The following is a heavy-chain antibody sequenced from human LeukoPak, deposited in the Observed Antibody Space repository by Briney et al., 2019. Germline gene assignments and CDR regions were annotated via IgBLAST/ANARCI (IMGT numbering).Heavy chain of an antibody. V-gene: IGHV3-21*01. CDR2: ISGSGTNI. CDR1: GFIFSRCG. CDR3: ARDKADY. J-gene: IGHJ4*02. Sequence: GGSLRLSCAASGFIFSRCGMNWVRQAPGKGLEWVSSISGSGTNIYYADSVKGRFTISRDNAKNSLYLQMNSLRAEDTAVYYCARDKADYWGQGTLVTVSS.